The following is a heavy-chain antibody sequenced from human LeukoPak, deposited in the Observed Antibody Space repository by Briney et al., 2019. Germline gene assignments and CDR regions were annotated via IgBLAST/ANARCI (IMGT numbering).Heavy chain of an antibody. V-gene: IGHV3-21*01. CDR1: GFTFNRYN. CDR2: ISTSSSYI. J-gene: IGHJ4*02. D-gene: IGHD3-10*01. Sequence: GGSLRLSCAASGFTFNRYNMNWVRRAPGKGLEWVSSISTSSSYIYYADSVRGRFTISRDNAKNTLYLQMNSLRAEDTAVYYCARDPWGSGTYWGQGTLVTVSS. CDR3: ARDPWGSGTY.